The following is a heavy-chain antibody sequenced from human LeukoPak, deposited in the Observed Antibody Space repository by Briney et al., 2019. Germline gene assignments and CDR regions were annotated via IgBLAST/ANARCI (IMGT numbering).Heavy chain of an antibody. CDR3: ARDMVRDYFDY. Sequence: SETLSLTCTVSGGSISSSSYYWGWIRQPPGKGLEWIGGIYYSGSTYYNPSLKSRVTISVDTSKNQFSLKLSSVTAADTAVYYCARDMVRDYFDYWGQGTLVTVSS. J-gene: IGHJ4*02. V-gene: IGHV4-39*01. D-gene: IGHD3-10*01. CDR1: GGSISSSSYY. CDR2: IYYSGST.